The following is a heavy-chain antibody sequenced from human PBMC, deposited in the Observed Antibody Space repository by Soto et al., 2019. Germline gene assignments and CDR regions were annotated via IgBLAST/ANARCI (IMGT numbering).Heavy chain of an antibody. V-gene: IGHV1-69*12. J-gene: IGHJ6*02. CDR2: IVPIFGA. CDR3: ARGGSDYEGSGYYQGHV. CDR1: GGTFSNYG. D-gene: IGHD3-22*01. Sequence: QVQLVQSGAEVKKPGSSVKVSCKSSGGTFSNYGFSWVRQAPGQGLECMGVIVPIFGAEHPQKFQGSVTITADQSTNRVVMERRGLRSEDTAVYYCARGGSDYEGSGYYQGHVWGQGTTVTVSS.